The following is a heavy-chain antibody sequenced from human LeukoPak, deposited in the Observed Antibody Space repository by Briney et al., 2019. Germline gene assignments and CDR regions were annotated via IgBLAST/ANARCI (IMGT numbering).Heavy chain of an antibody. CDR1: GYTFTGYY. CDR3: ASDLYSSGWYPSPFDY. Sequence: ASVKVSCKASGYTFTGYYMHWVRQAPGQGLEWMGWINPNSGGTNYAQKFQGRVTMTRDTSISTAYMELSRLRSDDTAVYYCASDLYSSGWYPSPFDYWGQGTLVTVSS. D-gene: IGHD6-19*01. V-gene: IGHV1-2*02. J-gene: IGHJ4*02. CDR2: INPNSGGT.